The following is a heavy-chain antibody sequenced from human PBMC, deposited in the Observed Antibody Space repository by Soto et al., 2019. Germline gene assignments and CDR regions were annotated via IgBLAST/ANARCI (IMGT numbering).Heavy chain of an antibody. V-gene: IGHV1-69*12. D-gene: IGHD2-21*02. CDR2: IIPIFGTA. J-gene: IGHJ4*02. Sequence: QVQLVQSGAEVKKPGSSVKVSCKASGGTFSSYAISWVRQAPGQGLEWMGGIIPIFGTASYAQKFQGRVTIPADESTSTAYMALSSLRSEDTAVYYCAAVPSCGGDCYSVLDCWGQGTLVTVSS. CDR3: AAVPSCGGDCYSVLDC. CDR1: GGTFSSYA.